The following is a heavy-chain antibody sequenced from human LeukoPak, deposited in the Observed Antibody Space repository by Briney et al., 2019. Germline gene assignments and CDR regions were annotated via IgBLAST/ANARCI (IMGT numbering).Heavy chain of an antibody. V-gene: IGHV1-46*01. J-gene: IGHJ4*02. CDR3: AREEAYYGSGSYYNSFDY. D-gene: IGHD3-10*01. CDR1: GYTFTSYY. CDR2: INPSGGST. Sequence: ASVKVSCKASGYTFTSYYMHWVRQAPGQGLEWMGIINPSGGSTSYAQKFQARVTMTRDTSTSTAYMELSSLRSEDTAVYYCAREEAYYGSGSYYNSFDYWGQGTLVTVSS.